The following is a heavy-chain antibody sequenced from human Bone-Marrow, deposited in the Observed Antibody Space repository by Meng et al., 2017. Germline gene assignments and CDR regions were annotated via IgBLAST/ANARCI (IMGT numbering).Heavy chain of an antibody. D-gene: IGHD2-2*01. CDR1: GFTFSSYA. V-gene: IGHV3-23*01. Sequence: GGSLRLSCAASGFTFSSYAMSWVRQAPGKGLEWVSAISGSGGSTYYADSVKGRFTISRDNSKNTLYLQMNSLRAEDTAVYYCAKDPSSYCSSTSCYAGDYWGQGTLVTVSS. CDR3: AKDPSSYCSSTSCYAGDY. J-gene: IGHJ4*02. CDR2: ISGSGGST.